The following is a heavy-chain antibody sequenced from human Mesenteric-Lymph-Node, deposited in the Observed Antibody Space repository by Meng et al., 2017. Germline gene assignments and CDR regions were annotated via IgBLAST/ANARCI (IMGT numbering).Heavy chain of an antibody. CDR3: ARGSGSTSAGYGY. CDR2: ISGYNGNT. J-gene: IGHJ4*02. V-gene: IGHV1-18*01. CDR1: GYTFSSYG. Sequence: ASVKVSCKASGYTFSSYGISWLRQAPGQGLEWVGWISGYNGNTNYAQNLRGRVTMTTDISTSTAYMEVRSLRSDDTAVYYCARGSGSTSAGYGYWGQGTLVTGSS. D-gene: IGHD2-15*01.